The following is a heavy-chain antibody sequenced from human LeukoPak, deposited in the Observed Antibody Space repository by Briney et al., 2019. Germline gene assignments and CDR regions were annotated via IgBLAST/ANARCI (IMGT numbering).Heavy chain of an antibody. V-gene: IGHV4-59*01. D-gene: IGHD5-12*01. CDR2: ISYSGST. CDR1: GDSIDDSY. Sequence: SETLSLTCTISGDSIDDSYWSWIRQSPGKGLEWIGYISYSGSTNYNPSLKSRVTISLDTSKNQFSLKLSSVTAADTAVYYCALTPDSGYEVAYWGQGTLVTVSS. CDR3: ALTPDSGYEVAY. J-gene: IGHJ4*02.